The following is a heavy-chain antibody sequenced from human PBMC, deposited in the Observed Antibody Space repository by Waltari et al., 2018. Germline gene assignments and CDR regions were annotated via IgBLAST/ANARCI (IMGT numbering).Heavy chain of an antibody. CDR3: MLDGDSAGALGGLDS. D-gene: IGHD2-21*01. Sequence: EVQLMETGGGLTQPGGSLRLSCAASGFSVSGSYMSWVRQAPGKGLECVSVMFSDGRTYYADSVKGRFSISRDNSKNTLYLHMNGLRAEDTAVYHCMLDGDSAGALGGLDSWGQGTMVTV. CDR2: MFSDGRT. J-gene: IGHJ3*01. CDR1: GFSVSGSY. V-gene: IGHV3-53*02.